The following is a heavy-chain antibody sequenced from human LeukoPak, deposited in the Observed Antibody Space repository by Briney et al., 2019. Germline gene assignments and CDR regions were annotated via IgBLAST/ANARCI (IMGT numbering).Heavy chain of an antibody. CDR3: ARAGGYYGSGGYSPGFDY. Sequence: PSQTLSLTCTVSGGSISSDSYYWSWIRQPAGKGLEWIGRIYNSGSANYNPSLKSRVTISVDTSKNPFSLKLSSLTAASTAVYYWARAGGYYGSGGYSPGFDYWGQGTLVTVSS. CDR2: IYNSGSA. CDR1: GGSISSDSYY. V-gene: IGHV4-61*02. D-gene: IGHD3-22*01. J-gene: IGHJ4*02.